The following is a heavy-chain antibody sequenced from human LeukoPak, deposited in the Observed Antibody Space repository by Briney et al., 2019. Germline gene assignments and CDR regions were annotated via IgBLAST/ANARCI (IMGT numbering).Heavy chain of an antibody. CDR3: ARAGIPGYCTNVTCSNWLDP. J-gene: IGHJ5*02. Sequence: AASVKVSCKASGDTFTTYAIIWVRRAPGQGLEWMGGIIPMFDTPNYAQRLQGRVTITADKSTKTAYMELTSLRSEDTAVYYCARAGIPGYCTNVTCSNWLDPWGQGTLVTVSS. V-gene: IGHV1-69*06. D-gene: IGHD2-8*01. CDR2: IIPMFDTP. CDR1: GDTFTTYA.